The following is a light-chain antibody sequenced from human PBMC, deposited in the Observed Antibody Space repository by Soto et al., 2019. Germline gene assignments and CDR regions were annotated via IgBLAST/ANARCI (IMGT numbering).Light chain of an antibody. CDR3: QQTYINSRT. Sequence: DIQMTQSPSSLCASVGDIFTLTCRASQSISSYLNWYQQKPGKAPKLLIYAAYSLQSGVPSRFSGSGSGTDFTITVSSLQPEDFATYSCQQTYINSRTVGQVTKVEIK. V-gene: IGKV1-39*01. CDR1: QSISSY. J-gene: IGKJ1*01. CDR2: AAY.